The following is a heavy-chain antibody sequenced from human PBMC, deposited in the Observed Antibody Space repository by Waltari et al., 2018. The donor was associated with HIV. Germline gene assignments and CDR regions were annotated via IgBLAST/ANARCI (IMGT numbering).Heavy chain of an antibody. CDR3: ARVREFYGMDV. CDR2: IYYSGST. J-gene: IGHJ6*02. V-gene: IGHV4-39*07. Sequence: QLQLQESGPGLVKPSETLSLTCTVSGGSISSSSYYWGWIRQPPGKGLEWIGSIYYSGSTYYNPSLKSRVTISVDTSKNQFSLKLSSVTAADTAVYYCARVREFYGMDVWGQGTTVTVSS. CDR1: GGSISSSSYY.